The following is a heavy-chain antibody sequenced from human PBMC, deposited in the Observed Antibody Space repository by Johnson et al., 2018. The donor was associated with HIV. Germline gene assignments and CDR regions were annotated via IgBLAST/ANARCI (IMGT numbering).Heavy chain of an antibody. J-gene: IGHJ3*01. CDR1: GFTFSNYA. CDR2: ISTNGFLT. V-gene: IGHV3-64*01. D-gene: IGHD1-1*01. Sequence: VQLVESGGGVVQPGRSLRLSCAASGFTFSNYAMHWVRQAPGKGLEYVSAISTNGFLTYYANSVTGRFTISRDNSKNTLFLQMGSLRPEDMAVYYCARDAKSSTWSPDGTDAFDVWDQGTMVTVSS. CDR3: ARDAKSSTWSPDGTDAFDV.